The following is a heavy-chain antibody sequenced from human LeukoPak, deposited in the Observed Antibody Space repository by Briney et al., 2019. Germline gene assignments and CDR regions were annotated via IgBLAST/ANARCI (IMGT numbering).Heavy chain of an antibody. J-gene: IGHJ4*02. V-gene: IGHV5-51*01. D-gene: IGHD3-10*01. CDR1: GYNFTNYW. Sequence: GESLKISCKGSGYNFTNYWIGRVPQMPGKGLEWKGIIYPGDSDSRYSPSFQGQVTISADKSISTAYLQWSSLKASDSAMYYCARHLVRGKSFDYWGQGTLVTVSS. CDR3: ARHLVRGKSFDY. CDR2: IYPGDSDS.